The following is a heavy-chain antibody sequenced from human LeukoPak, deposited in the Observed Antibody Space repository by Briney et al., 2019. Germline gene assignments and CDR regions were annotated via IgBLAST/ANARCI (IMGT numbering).Heavy chain of an antibody. CDR1: YT. V-gene: IGHV3-23*01. CDR3: ACGKTWYPEY. Sequence: YTITTTPPAPVNRLERVSTITGSGSNTYFVRSVKGRLTISRDNSKNSLYLQMNSLRADDTAVYYCACGKTWYPEYCGQGTLVTVSS. D-gene: IGHD6-13*01. J-gene: IGHJ4*02. CDR2: ITGSGSNT.